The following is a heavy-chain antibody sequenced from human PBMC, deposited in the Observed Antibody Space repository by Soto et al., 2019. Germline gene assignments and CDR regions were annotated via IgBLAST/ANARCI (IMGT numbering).Heavy chain of an antibody. CDR1: GGSISSRSYY. J-gene: IGHJ6*03. D-gene: IGHD3-16*01. CDR2: MYRSGST. V-gene: IGHV4-61*05. CDR3: ARTLDYGHMDV. Sequence: SETLSLTCTVSGGSISSRSYYWGWIRQAPGRGLEWIGYMYRSGSTNYNPSLKSRLTISVDTSKNQFSLKLSSVTAADTAVYYCARTLDYGHMDVWGKGTTVTVSS.